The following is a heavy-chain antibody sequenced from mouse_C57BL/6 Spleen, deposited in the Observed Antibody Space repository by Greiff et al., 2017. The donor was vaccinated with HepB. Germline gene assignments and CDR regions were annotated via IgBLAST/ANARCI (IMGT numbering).Heavy chain of an antibody. CDR1: GFTFSDYG. D-gene: IGHD1-1*01. CDR3: ARTTVVGYFDV. J-gene: IGHJ1*03. V-gene: IGHV5-17*01. CDR2: ISSGSSTI. Sequence: EVQVVESGGGLVKPGGSLKLSCAASGFTFSDYGMHWVRQAPEKGLEWVAYISSGSSTIYYADTVKGRFTISRDNAKNTLFLQMTSLRSEDTAMYYCARTTVVGYFDVWGTGTTVTVSS.